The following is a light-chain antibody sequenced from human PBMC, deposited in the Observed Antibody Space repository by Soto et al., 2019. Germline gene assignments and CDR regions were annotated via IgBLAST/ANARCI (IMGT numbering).Light chain of an antibody. Sequence: QSVLTQPPSVSGSPGQSVAISCTGTSSDVGGSNGVSWYQQPPGTAPKLIIYDVSNRPSRVPDRFSGSKSGNTASLIISGLQVEEEGDYYCSSYTGSSTYVFGPGTKDTVL. CDR3: SSYTGSSTYV. CDR1: SSDVGGSNG. J-gene: IGLJ1*01. V-gene: IGLV2-18*02. CDR2: DVS.